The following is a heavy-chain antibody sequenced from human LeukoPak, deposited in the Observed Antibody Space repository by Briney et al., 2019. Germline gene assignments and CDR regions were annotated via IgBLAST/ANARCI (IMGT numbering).Heavy chain of an antibody. CDR1: GFTFSSYA. V-gene: IGHV3-30*04. CDR3: AKDLRVTITVTFFFEY. Sequence: GGSLRLSCAASGFTFSSYAMHWVRQAPGKGLEWVAVISYDGSNKYYADSVKGRFTIYRDNSKNTLYLQMNSLRAEDTAVYYCAKDLRVTITVTFFFEYWGQGTLVTVSS. D-gene: IGHD4-17*01. J-gene: IGHJ4*02. CDR2: ISYDGSNK.